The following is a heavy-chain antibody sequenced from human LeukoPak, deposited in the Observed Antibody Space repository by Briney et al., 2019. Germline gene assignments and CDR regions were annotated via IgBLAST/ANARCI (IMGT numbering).Heavy chain of an antibody. D-gene: IGHD6-13*01. CDR1: GGSFSGYC. Sequence: SETLSLTCAVHGGSFSGYCWSWIRQPPGKGLEWIGEINHSGSTNYNPSLKSRVTISVDTSKNQFSLKLSSVTAADTAVYYCARATYSSSWYDCYFDYWGQGTLVTVSS. J-gene: IGHJ4*02. CDR2: INHSGST. V-gene: IGHV4-34*01. CDR3: ARATYSSSWYDCYFDY.